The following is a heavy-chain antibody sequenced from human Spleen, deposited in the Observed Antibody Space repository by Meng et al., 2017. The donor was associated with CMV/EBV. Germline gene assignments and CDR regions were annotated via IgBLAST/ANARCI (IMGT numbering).Heavy chain of an antibody. CDR1: GFTVSSNY. CDR3: ARDIATRPHYYYYAMDV. Sequence: GGSLRLSCAASGFTVSSNYMSWVRQAPGKGLEWVSVIYSGGSTHYADSVQGRFTISRDNSKNTLSLQMNSLRDEDTAVYYCARDIATRPHYYYYAMDVWGQGTTVTVSS. J-gene: IGHJ6*02. D-gene: IGHD6-6*01. V-gene: IGHV3-53*05. CDR2: IYSGGST.